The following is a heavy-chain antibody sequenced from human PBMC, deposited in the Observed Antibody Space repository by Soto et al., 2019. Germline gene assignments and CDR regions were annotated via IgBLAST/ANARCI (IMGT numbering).Heavy chain of an antibody. CDR3: ARDPDIVIIPAAPDAMDV. D-gene: IGHD2-2*01. CDR1: GFTFSSCL. V-gene: IGHV3-74*01. J-gene: IGHJ6*04. Sequence: RGSLRLSCAASGFTFSSCLMHWVRQAPGKGLVWVSRINSDGSGTTYADSVKGRFTISRDNAKNTLYLQMNSLRAEDTAVYYCARDPDIVIIPAAPDAMDVRGKGTTVTVSS. CDR2: INSDGSGT.